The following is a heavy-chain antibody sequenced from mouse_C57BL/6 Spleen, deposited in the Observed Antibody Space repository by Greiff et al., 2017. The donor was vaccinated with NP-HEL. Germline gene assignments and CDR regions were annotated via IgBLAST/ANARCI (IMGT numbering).Heavy chain of an antibody. CDR2: IYPRSGNT. CDR1: GYTFTSYG. Sequence: QVQLQQSGAELARPGASVKLSCKASGYTFTSYGISWVKQRTGQGLEWIGEIYPRSGNTYYNEKFKGKATLTADKSSSTAYMELRSLTSEDSAVYFCARYGYYGSSWFAYWGQGTLVTVSA. J-gene: IGHJ3*01. V-gene: IGHV1-81*01. CDR3: ARYGYYGSSWFAY. D-gene: IGHD1-1*01.